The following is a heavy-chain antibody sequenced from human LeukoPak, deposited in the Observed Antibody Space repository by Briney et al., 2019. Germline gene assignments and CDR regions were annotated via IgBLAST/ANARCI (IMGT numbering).Heavy chain of an antibody. CDR2: IKRDGSEQ. CDR3: ARQSSTSWYYFDY. D-gene: IGHD2-2*01. J-gene: IGHJ4*02. V-gene: IGHV3-7*01. CDR1: GSTFSSYW. Sequence: GGSLRLSCAASGSTFSSYWMSWVRQAPGKGLQWVANIKRDGSEQYYVDSVKGRFTISRDNAKNSLYLQMNSLRAEDTAVYFCARQSSTSWYYFDYWGQGTLVTVSS.